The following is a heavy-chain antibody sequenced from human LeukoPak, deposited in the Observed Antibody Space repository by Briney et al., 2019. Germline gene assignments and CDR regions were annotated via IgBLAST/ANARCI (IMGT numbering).Heavy chain of an antibody. CDR2: IYTSGST. D-gene: IGHD4-17*01. CDR1: GGSISSGSYY. V-gene: IGHV4-61*02. Sequence: SETLSLTCTVSGGSISSGSYYWSWIRQPAGKGLEWIGRIYTSGSTNYNPSLKSRVTISVDTSKNQFSLKLSSVTAADTAVYYCARDRPDYGDYSLGDWGQGTLATVSS. J-gene: IGHJ4*02. CDR3: ARDRPDYGDYSLGD.